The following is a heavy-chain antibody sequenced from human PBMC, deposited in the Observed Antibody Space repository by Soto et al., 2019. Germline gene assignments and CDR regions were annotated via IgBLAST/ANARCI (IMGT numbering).Heavy chain of an antibody. CDR3: AKDLEFPYYGDS. J-gene: IGHJ4*02. CDR1: GFTFSSYG. Sequence: QVQLVESGGGVVQPGRSLRISCAASGFTFSSYGMHWVRQAPGKGLEWVAVISYDGSNKFYADSVKGRFTISRDNSKNTLYLQMNSLRAEDTAVYYCAKDLEFPYYGDSWGQGTLVTVSS. D-gene: IGHD3-10*01. CDR2: ISYDGSNK. V-gene: IGHV3-30*18.